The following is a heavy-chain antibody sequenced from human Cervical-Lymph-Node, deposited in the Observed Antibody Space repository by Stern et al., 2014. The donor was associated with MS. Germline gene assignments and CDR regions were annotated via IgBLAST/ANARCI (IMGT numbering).Heavy chain of an antibody. Sequence: EVQLVQSGAEVKKPGASLKLSCKLSGYSFTIYYISWVRQMPGKGLEWMVVIYPYDSDTTYSPSFQGQVTISADKSITTAYLQWSSLRASDTAMYYCARHVQGFDYWGQGTLVTVSS. CDR3: ARHVQGFDY. CDR1: GYSFTIYY. V-gene: IGHV5-51*01. CDR2: IYPYDSDT. J-gene: IGHJ4*02.